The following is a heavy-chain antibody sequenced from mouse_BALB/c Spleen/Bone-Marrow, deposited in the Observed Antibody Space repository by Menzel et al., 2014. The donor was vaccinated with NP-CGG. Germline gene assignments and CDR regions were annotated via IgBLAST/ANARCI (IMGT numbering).Heavy chain of an antibody. D-gene: IGHD2-1*01. J-gene: IGHJ2*01. CDR3: ARVGYGNYSYYFDY. CDR2: IWGDGNT. V-gene: IGHV2-6-7*01. Sequence: QVQLQQSGPGLVAPSQSLSLTCTVSGFSLTGFGVNWVRQPPGKGLEWLGIIWGDGNTDYNSALKSRLTISKDSSKSQVFLKMTSLQTDDTARYYCARVGYGNYSYYFDYWGQGTTLTVSS. CDR1: GFSLTGFG.